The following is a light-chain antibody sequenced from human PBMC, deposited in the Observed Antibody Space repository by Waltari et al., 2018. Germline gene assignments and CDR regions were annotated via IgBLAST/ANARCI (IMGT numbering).Light chain of an antibody. V-gene: IGKV1-5*03. CDR1: QSISRG. CDR3: QQYNSWT. J-gene: IGKJ1*01. Sequence: DIPMTKSPPTLSASVGERVTITCRASQSISRGLAWYQQKPGKATKLLIYKASSLESGVPSRFSGSGSGTEFTLTISSLQPDDFATYYCQQYNSWTFGQGTKVEIK. CDR2: KAS.